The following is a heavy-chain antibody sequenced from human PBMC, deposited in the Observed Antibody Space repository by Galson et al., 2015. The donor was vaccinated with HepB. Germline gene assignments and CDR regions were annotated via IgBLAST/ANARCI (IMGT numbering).Heavy chain of an antibody. Sequence: SLRLACAASAFTDRNHIFDWVRQAPGKGLEGGSSISGRSTYIYYADSERGRFTNTRDNSKNSLFLQMNILRAEDTAFYYCARDFGGNSGYFDDWGQGTQVTVSS. CDR2: ISGRSTYI. J-gene: IGHJ4*02. CDR1: AFTDRNHI. V-gene: IGHV3-21*01. D-gene: IGHD4-23*01. CDR3: ARDFGGNSGYFDD.